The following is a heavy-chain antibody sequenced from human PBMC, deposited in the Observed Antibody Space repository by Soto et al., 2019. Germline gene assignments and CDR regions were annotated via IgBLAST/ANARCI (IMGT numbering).Heavy chain of an antibody. CDR3: AAGREILTGYYGLYYYYYMAV. J-gene: IGHJ6*03. CDR2: IVVGSGNT. D-gene: IGHD3-9*01. CDR1: GFTFTSSA. V-gene: IGHV1-58*02. Sequence: ASVKVSCKASGFTFTSSAMQWVRQARGQRLEWIGWIVVGSGNTNYAQKFQERVTITRDMSTSTAYMELSSLRSEDTAVYYCAAGREILTGYYGLYYYYYMAVWGKGTTVTVSS.